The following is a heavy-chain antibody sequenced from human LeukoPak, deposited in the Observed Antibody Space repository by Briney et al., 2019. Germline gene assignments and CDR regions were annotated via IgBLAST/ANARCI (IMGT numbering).Heavy chain of an antibody. V-gene: IGHV4-59*12. CDR2: IYYSGST. J-gene: IGHJ5*02. Sequence: PSETLSLTCSVSGVSISSFYWSWIRRPPGRGLEWIGDIYYSGSTNYHPSLMSRVTMSVDTSKNQFSLKLSSVTAADTAVYYCAPYYYGSGSYRWFDPWGQGTLVTVSS. CDR3: APYYYGSGSYRWFDP. D-gene: IGHD3-10*01. CDR1: GVSISSFY.